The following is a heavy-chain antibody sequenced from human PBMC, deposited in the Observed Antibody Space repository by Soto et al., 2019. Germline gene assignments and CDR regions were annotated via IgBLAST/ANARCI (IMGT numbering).Heavy chain of an antibody. CDR1: GFTFSDYA. D-gene: IGHD6-19*01. CDR3: ANWGLQWLVTSDFNY. Sequence: VQLVESGGGVVQPGRSLRLSCAASGFTFSDYAMHWVRQAPGKGLEWVAVVSHDGRKTHYADSVKGRFTISRASSKNTVSLEMTILRAEDTAVYYCANWGLQWLVTSDFNYWGQAALFTFSS. J-gene: IGHJ4*02. V-gene: IGHV3-30*18. CDR2: VSHDGRKT.